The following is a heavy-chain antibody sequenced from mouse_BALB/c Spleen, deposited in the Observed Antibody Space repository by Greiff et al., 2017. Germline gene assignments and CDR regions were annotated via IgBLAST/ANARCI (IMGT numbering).Heavy chain of an antibody. CDR1: GFTFSSYT. D-gene: IGHD2-4*01. CDR3: ARGEGMITTGAWFAY. Sequence: DVKLQESGGGLVKPGGSLKLSCAASGFTFSSYTMSWVRQTPEKRLEWVATINSNGGSTYYPDSVKGRFTISRDNAKNTLYLQMSSLKSEDTAMYYCARGEGMITTGAWFAYWGQGTLVTVSA. J-gene: IGHJ3*01. V-gene: IGHV5-6-3*01. CDR2: INSNGGST.